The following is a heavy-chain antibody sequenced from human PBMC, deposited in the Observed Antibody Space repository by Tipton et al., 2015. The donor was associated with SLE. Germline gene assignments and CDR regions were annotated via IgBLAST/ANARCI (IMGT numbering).Heavy chain of an antibody. CDR3: ARGSYGLGARGFDY. D-gene: IGHD5-18*01. V-gene: IGHV4-59*11. J-gene: IGHJ4*02. Sequence: TLSLTCTVSGGSIGSHYRWTWIRQPPGKGLEWIGWISYSGNTYYNPSLKSRVTIALDTSKNHFSLKMNSVTAADTAVYYCARGSYGLGARGFDYWGQGTLVTVSS. CDR1: GGSIGSHY. CDR2: ISYSGNT.